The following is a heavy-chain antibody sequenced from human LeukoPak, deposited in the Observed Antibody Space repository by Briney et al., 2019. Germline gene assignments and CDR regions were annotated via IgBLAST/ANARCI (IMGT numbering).Heavy chain of an antibody. V-gene: IGHV3-23*01. J-gene: IGHJ4*02. CDR1: GNTLSNYG. Sequence: RGSLRLSCAVSGNTLSNYGMSWVRKAPGKGLEWVAGISDSGGRTNYADSVKGRFTISRDNPKNTLYLQMNSLRAEDTAVYFCAKRGVVIRVILVGFHKEAYYFDSWGQGALVTVSS. CDR3: AKRGVVIRVILVGFHKEAYYFDS. CDR2: ISDSGGRT. D-gene: IGHD3-22*01.